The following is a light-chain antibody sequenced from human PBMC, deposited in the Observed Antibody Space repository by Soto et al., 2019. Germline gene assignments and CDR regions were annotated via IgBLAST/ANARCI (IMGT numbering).Light chain of an antibody. Sequence: QSVLTQPASVSGSPGQSITISCTGTSSDVGYYNYVSWYQQHPGKAPKLMIYDVRNRPSGVSNRFSGSKSGNTASLTISGLQSEDGADYYCSSYTGSSTYVFGTGTKVTVL. J-gene: IGLJ1*01. CDR2: DVR. V-gene: IGLV2-14*03. CDR3: SSYTGSSTYV. CDR1: SSDVGYYNY.